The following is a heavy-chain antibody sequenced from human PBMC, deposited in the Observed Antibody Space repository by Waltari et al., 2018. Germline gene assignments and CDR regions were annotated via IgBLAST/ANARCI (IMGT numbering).Heavy chain of an antibody. D-gene: IGHD3-22*01. Sequence: QVQLQQWGAGLFKPSATLSLTCAVFGGSFSGYYCSWFRPPPGNGLEWIGEIHHSGSTNYNPSLKSRGTISVDTSKNQFSLKLSSVTAADTAVYYCARGSPYYESSGYNDYWGQGTLVTVSS. J-gene: IGHJ4*02. CDR3: ARGSPYYESSGYNDY. V-gene: IGHV4-34*01. CDR2: IHHSGST. CDR1: GGSFSGYY.